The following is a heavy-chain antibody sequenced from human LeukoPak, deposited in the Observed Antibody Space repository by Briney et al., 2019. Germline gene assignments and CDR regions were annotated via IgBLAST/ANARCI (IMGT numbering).Heavy chain of an antibody. CDR1: GYSFTSYW. CDR3: ARRYDSSGYYYSSWFDP. Sequence: GESLKISCKGSGYSFTSYWIGWVRQMPGKGLEWMGITYPGDSDTRYSPSFQGQVTISADKSISTAYLQWSSLKASDTAMYYCARRYDSSGYYYSSWFDPWGQGTLVTVSS. V-gene: IGHV5-51*01. CDR2: TYPGDSDT. D-gene: IGHD3-22*01. J-gene: IGHJ5*02.